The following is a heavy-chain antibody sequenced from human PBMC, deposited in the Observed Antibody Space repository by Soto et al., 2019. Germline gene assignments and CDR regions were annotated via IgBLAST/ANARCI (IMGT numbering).Heavy chain of an antibody. V-gene: IGHV4-59*08. Sequence: SETLSLTCTVSGGSISSYYWSWIRQPPGKGLEWIGYIYYSGSTNYNPSLKSRVTISVDTSKNQFSLRLSSVTAADTAVYYCARRQTRGRSGPFNWFDSWGQGTLVTVSS. CDR1: GGSISSYY. CDR2: IYYSGST. J-gene: IGHJ5*01. D-gene: IGHD3-3*01. CDR3: ARRQTRGRSGPFNWFDS.